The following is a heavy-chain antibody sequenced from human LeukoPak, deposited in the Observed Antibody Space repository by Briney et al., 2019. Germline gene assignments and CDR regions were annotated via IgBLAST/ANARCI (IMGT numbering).Heavy chain of an antibody. D-gene: IGHD3-10*01. CDR3: ARRMGRRFGERYYYYHYMDV. Sequence: SETLSLTCAVYGGSFSGYYWSWIRQPPGKGLEWIGEINHSGSINYNSSLKSRVTISVDTSKNQFSLKLSSVTAADTAVYYCARRMGRRFGERYYYYHYMDVWGKGTTVTISS. J-gene: IGHJ6*03. CDR2: INHSGSI. CDR1: GGSFSGYY. V-gene: IGHV4-34*01.